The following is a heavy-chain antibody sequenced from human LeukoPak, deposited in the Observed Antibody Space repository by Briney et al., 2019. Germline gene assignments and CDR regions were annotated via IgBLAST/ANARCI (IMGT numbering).Heavy chain of an antibody. Sequence: SETLSLTCTVSGGSISSYYWSWIRQPPGKGLEWIGYIYYSGCTNYNPSLKSRVTISVDTSKNQFSLKLSSVTAADTAVYYCARHRGSSSLFDYWGQGTLVTVTS. CDR3: ARHRGSSSLFDY. CDR2: IYYSGCT. V-gene: IGHV4-59*08. D-gene: IGHD6-6*01. CDR1: GGSISSYY. J-gene: IGHJ4*02.